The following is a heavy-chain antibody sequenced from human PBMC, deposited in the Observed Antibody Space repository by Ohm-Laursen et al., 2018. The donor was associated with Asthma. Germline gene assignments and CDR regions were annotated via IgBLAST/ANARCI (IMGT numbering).Heavy chain of an antibody. D-gene: IGHD3-16*01. CDR3: ARDLSVGVWVGYGLDV. J-gene: IGHJ6*02. V-gene: IGHV4-59*01. Sequence: SETLSLTCTVSGGSISSYYWSWIRQPPGKGLEWIGYIYYSGSTNYNPSLKSRVTISVDTSKNQFSLKLSSVTAADTAVYYCARDLSVGVWVGYGLDVWGQGTTVTVSS. CDR1: GGSISSYY. CDR2: IYYSGST.